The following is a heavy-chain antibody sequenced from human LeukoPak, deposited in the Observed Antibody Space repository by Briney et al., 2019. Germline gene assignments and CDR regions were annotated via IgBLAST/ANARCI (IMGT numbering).Heavy chain of an antibody. V-gene: IGHV3-21*01. CDR1: GFTFDDYA. Sequence: PGGSLRLSCAASGFTFDDYAMNWVRQAPGKGLEWVSSISSSSSYIYYADSVKGRFTISRDNSKNTLYLQMNSLRAEDTAVYYCAKDLVYYYDSSGSMDYWGQGTLVTVSS. J-gene: IGHJ4*02. D-gene: IGHD3-22*01. CDR3: AKDLVYYYDSSGSMDY. CDR2: ISSSSSYI.